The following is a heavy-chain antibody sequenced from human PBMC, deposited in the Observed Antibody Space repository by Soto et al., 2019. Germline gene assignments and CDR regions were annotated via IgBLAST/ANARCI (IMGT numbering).Heavy chain of an antibody. J-gene: IGHJ6*03. CDR3: ASSPRDYGDYLTHYYYMDV. CDR1: GYTFTGYY. D-gene: IGHD4-17*01. V-gene: IGHV1-2*04. Sequence: ASVKVSCKASGYTFTGYYMHWVRQAPGQGLEWMGWINPNSGGTNYAQKFQGWVTMTRDTSISTAYMELSRLRSDDTAVYYCASSPRDYGDYLTHYYYMDVWGKGTTVTVSS. CDR2: INPNSGGT.